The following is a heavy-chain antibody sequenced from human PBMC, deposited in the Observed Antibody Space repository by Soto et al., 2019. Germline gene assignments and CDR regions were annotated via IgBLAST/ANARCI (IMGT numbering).Heavy chain of an antibody. J-gene: IGHJ4*02. V-gene: IGHV3-11*05. CDR1: GFTFSDYY. Sequence: QVQLVESGGGLVKPGGSLRLSCAASGFTFSDYYMSSIRQAPGKGLERVSYISSSSSYTNYANSVKGRFTISRDNANNSLYLQMNSLRAEDTAVYYCARAASGSGSYYAAYFDYWGQGTLVTVSS. CDR2: ISSSSSYT. CDR3: ARAASGSGSYYAAYFDY. D-gene: IGHD3-10*01.